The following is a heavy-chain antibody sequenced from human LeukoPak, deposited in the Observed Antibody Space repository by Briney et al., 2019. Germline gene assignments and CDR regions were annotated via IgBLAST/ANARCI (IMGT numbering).Heavy chain of an antibody. V-gene: IGHV3-30*02. D-gene: IGHD3-22*01. CDR2: IRYDGTSQ. J-gene: IGHJ3*02. Sequence: GGSLRLSCATSGFTLSIYGMHWVRQAPGKGLEWVAFIRYDGTSQYYADSVKGRFTISRDNSKNMLYLQMNSLRAEDTAVYYCASNYYDSSGYYRDDAFDIWGQGTMVTVSS. CDR1: GFTLSIYG. CDR3: ASNYYDSSGYYRDDAFDI.